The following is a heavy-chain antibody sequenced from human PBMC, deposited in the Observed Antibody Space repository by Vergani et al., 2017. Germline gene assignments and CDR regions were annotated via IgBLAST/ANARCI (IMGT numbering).Heavy chain of an antibody. V-gene: IGHV3-48*01. CDR3: ARKGGGYNYYYYMDV. Sequence: EVQLVESGGGLVQPGGSLRLSCAASGFTFSSYSMNWVRQAPGKGLEWVSYISSSSSTIYYADSVKGRFTISRDNAKNSLYLQMNSLRAEDTAVYYCARKGGGYNYYYYMDVWGKGTTVTVSS. J-gene: IGHJ6*03. CDR2: ISSSSSTI. CDR1: GFTFSSYS. D-gene: IGHD1-26*01.